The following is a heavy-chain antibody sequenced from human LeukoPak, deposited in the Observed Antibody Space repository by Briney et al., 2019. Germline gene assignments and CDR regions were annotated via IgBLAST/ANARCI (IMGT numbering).Heavy chain of an antibody. CDR1: GFTFHNYT. CDR3: ARDAEAPDGPLDAFDI. D-gene: IGHD5-24*01. CDR2: ISSTSSTI. Sequence: GGSLRLSCAASGFTFHNYTMNWVRQAPGKGLEWVSCISSTSSTIYYADSVRGRFTMSRDNAKNSLYLQMNSLRAEDTAVYYCARDAEAPDGPLDAFDIWGQGTMVTVSS. J-gene: IGHJ3*02. V-gene: IGHV3-48*04.